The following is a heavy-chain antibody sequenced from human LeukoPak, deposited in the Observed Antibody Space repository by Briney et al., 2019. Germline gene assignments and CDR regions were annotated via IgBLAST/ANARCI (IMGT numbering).Heavy chain of an antibody. CDR3: AKGLFPTAYCGGDCYPDY. D-gene: IGHD2-21*02. CDR1: GFTFSSYA. J-gene: IGHJ4*02. V-gene: IGHV3-23*01. Sequence: GGSLRLSCAASGFTFSSYAMSWVRQAPGKGLEWVSAISGSGGSTYYADSVKGRFTISRDNSKNTLYLQMDSLRAEDTAVYCCAKGLFPTAYCGGDCYPDYWGQGTLVTVSS. CDR2: ISGSGGST.